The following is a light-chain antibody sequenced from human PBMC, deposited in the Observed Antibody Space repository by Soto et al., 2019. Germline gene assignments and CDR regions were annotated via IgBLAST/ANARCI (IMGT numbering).Light chain of an antibody. CDR2: RNE. CDR1: SSNVGSNT. Sequence: QSALAQPPSASGTPGQRVTISCSGSSSNVGSNTVDWYQHVAGTAPKLLIYRNEKRPSGVPARFSGSKSGTSASLAISGLQSDDEAEYFCAAWDDGLTGVIFGRGTKVTVL. J-gene: IGLJ2*01. V-gene: IGLV1-44*01. CDR3: AAWDDGLTGVI.